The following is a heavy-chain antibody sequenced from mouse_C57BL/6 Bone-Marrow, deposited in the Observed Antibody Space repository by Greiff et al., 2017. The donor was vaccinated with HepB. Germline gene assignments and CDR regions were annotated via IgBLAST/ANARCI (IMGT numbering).Heavy chain of an antibody. J-gene: IGHJ2*01. CDR1: GFTFTDYY. Sequence: EGKLVESGGGWVQPGGSLSLSCAASGFTFTDYYMSWVRQPPGKALEWLGFIRNKANGYTTEYSASVKGRFTISRDNSQSILYLQMNALRAEDSATYYCARYRALRQYYFDYWGQGTTLTVSS. CDR2: IRNKANGYTT. V-gene: IGHV7-3*01. CDR3: ARYRALRQYYFDY. D-gene: IGHD1-1*01.